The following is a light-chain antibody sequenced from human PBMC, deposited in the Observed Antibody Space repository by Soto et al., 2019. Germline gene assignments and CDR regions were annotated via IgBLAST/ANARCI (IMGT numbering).Light chain of an antibody. Sequence: QSVLTQPPSASGTPGQRVTFSCSGSSSNIGINTVNWYRHLPGTAPQLLISDNHRRPSGVPDRFSGSKSGTSASLAISGLQSEDEATYYCAAWDVSLKSFVVGTGTKVTVL. CDR3: AAWDVSLKSFV. J-gene: IGLJ1*01. CDR2: DNH. V-gene: IGLV1-44*01. CDR1: SSNIGINT.